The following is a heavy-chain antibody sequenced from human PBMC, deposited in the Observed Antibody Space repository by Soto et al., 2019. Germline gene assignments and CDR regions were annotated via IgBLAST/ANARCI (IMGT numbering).Heavy chain of an antibody. CDR2: IYPGDSDT. Sequence: PGESLKISCKGSGYSFTSYWIGWVRQMPGKGLEWMGIIYPGDSDTRYSPSFQGQVTISADKSISTAYLQWSSLKASDTAMYYRARLISAIVGATNDAFDIWGQGTMVTVSS. D-gene: IGHD1-26*01. J-gene: IGHJ3*02. V-gene: IGHV5-51*01. CDR3: ARLISAIVGATNDAFDI. CDR1: GYSFTSYW.